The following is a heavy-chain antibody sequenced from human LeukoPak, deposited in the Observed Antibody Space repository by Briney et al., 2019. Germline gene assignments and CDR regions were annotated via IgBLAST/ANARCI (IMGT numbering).Heavy chain of an antibody. CDR1: GGSISSSNW. D-gene: IGHD3-9*01. CDR2: IYYSGST. Sequence: SETLSLTCAVSGGSISSSNWWSWVRQPPEKGLEWIGYIYYSGSTYYNPSLKSRVTISVDTSKNQFSLKLSSVTAADTAVYYCARELPGYSVDYWGQGTLVTVSS. V-gene: IGHV4-4*02. J-gene: IGHJ4*02. CDR3: ARELPGYSVDY.